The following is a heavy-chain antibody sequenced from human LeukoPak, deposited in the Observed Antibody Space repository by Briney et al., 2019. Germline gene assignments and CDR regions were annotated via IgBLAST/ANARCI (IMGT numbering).Heavy chain of an antibody. CDR2: IYSDNT. J-gene: IGHJ4*02. V-gene: IGHV3-53*01. CDR3: ARRAGAYSHPYDY. D-gene: IGHD4/OR15-4a*01. CDR1: GFTLSSNS. Sequence: GGSLRPSCTVSGFTLSSNSMSWVRQAPGKGLEGVSFIYSDNTHYSDSVKGRFTISRDNSKNTLYLQMNSLRAEDTAVYYCARRAGAYSHPYDYWGQGTLVTVSS.